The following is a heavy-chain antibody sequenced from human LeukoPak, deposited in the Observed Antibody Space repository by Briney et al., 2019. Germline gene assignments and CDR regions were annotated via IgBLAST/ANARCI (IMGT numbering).Heavy chain of an antibody. V-gene: IGHV1-18*01. J-gene: IGHJ4*02. CDR3: ARSAGSGWYLGEFDC. CDR1: GYTFTSYG. Sequence: ASVKVSCKASGYTFTSYGISWVRQAPGQGLEWMGWISGYNGNTNYAQKLQGRVTMTTDTSTSTAYMELRSLRSDDTAVYYCARSAGSGWYLGEFDCWGQGTLVTVSS. CDR2: ISGYNGNT. D-gene: IGHD6-19*01.